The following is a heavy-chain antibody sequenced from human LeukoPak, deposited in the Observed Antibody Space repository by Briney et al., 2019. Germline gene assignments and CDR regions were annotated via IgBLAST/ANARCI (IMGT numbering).Heavy chain of an antibody. CDR2: INHSGST. D-gene: IGHD2-15*01. Sequence: HPSETLSLTCTVSGGSISSYYWSWIRQPPGKGLEWIGEINHSGSTNYNPSLKSRVTISVDTSKNQFSLKLSSVTAADTAVYYCARGGGNNWFDPWGQGTLVTVSS. V-gene: IGHV4-34*01. CDR1: GGSISSYY. J-gene: IGHJ5*02. CDR3: ARGGGNNWFDP.